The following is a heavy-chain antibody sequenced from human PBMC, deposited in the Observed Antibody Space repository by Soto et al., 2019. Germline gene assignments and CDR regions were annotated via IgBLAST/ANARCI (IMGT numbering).Heavy chain of an antibody. CDR1: GFSVSNRGMG. J-gene: IGHJ3*02. CDR3: AYRMTGTTDDAFDI. D-gene: IGHD1-20*01. V-gene: IGHV2-5*02. Sequence: QITLKESGPTLVKPTQTLRLTCTFSGFSVSNRGMGVGWIRQPPGKALEWLALIYWDDNKRYSPSLKSRLTIAKDTSKNQVVLTMTNMDPVDTSTYYCAYRMTGTTDDAFDIWGQGTMVTVSS. CDR2: IYWDDNK.